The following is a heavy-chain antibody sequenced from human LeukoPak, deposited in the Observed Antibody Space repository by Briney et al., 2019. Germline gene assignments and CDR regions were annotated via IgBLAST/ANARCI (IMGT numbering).Heavy chain of an antibody. CDR3: ARQTWIQLWPYYYYYMDV. D-gene: IGHD5-18*01. CDR1: GDTFTSYG. Sequence: ASVKVSCKASGDTFTSYGISWVRQAPGQGLEWMGWISAYNGNTNYAQKLQGRVTMTTDTSTSTAYMELRSLRSDDTAVYYCARQTWIQLWPYYYYYMDVWGKGTTVTVSS. J-gene: IGHJ6*03. CDR2: ISAYNGNT. V-gene: IGHV1-18*01.